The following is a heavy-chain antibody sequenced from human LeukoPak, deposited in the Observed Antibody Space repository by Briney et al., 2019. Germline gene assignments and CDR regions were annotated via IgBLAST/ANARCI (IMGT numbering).Heavy chain of an antibody. J-gene: IGHJ4*02. CDR1: GGTFSSYA. Sequence: EASVKVSCKASGGTFSSYAISWVRQAPGQGLEWMGRIIPIFGIANYAQKFQGRVTITADKSTSTAYMELSSLRSEDTAVYYCARVDGYYDSSGYYYWGQGTLVTVS. V-gene: IGHV1-69*04. CDR3: ARVDGYYDSSGYYY. CDR2: IIPIFGIA. D-gene: IGHD3-22*01.